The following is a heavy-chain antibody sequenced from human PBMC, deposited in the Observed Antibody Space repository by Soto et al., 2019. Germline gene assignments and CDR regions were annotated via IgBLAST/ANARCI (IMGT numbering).Heavy chain of an antibody. CDR3: ASRGHCSNGQCHPFDY. D-gene: IGHD2-8*01. V-gene: IGHV3-11*06. CDR1: DFSLSGFY. CDR2: ISMSGSYK. J-gene: IGHJ4*02. Sequence: GGSLRLSCVGSDFSLSGFYMSCVRQAPGKGLEWLSFISMSGSYKTYAASVEGRFTISRDNVKNILYLQMDSLRVEDTAVYYCASRGHCSNGQCHPFDYWGQGTQVTVSS.